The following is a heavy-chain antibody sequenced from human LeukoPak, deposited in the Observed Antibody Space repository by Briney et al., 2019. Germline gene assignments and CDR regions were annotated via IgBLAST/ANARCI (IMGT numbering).Heavy chain of an antibody. CDR1: GFTFDDYA. Sequence: GRSLRLSCAASGFTFDDYAMHWVRQAPGKGLEWVSGISWNSGSIGYADSVKGRFTISRDNAKNSLYLQMNSLRAEDTALYYCAKDITGGGSLAYYYGMDVWGQGTTVTVSS. V-gene: IGHV3-9*01. J-gene: IGHJ6*02. D-gene: IGHD6-13*01. CDR2: ISWNSGSI. CDR3: AKDITGGGSLAYYYGMDV.